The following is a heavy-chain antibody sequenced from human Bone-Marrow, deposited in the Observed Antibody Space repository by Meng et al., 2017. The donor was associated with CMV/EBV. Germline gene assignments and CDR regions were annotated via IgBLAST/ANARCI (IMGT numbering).Heavy chain of an antibody. D-gene: IGHD1-1*01. CDR2: INWTGGST. Sequence: GESLKISCAASGFTFDDYGMSWVRQAPGKGLEWVSGINWTGGSTVYADSVKGRFIISRDNAENSLYLQMSILRAEDTAFYYCAREPYNGLYAFDIWGQGTMVTVSS. J-gene: IGHJ3*02. V-gene: IGHV3-20*04. CDR1: GFTFDDYG. CDR3: AREPYNGLYAFDI.